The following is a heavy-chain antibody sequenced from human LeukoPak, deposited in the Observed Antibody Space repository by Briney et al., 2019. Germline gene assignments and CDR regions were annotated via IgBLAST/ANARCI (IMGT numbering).Heavy chain of an antibody. CDR1: GLTFRSFA. V-gene: IGHV3-23*01. D-gene: IGHD3-10*01. J-gene: IGHJ5*01. CDR2: ISGSGDET. CDR3: AKDPYNGLIRTFWLES. Sequence: GGSLRLSCAASGLTFRSFAMSGVGQAPGKGLEGVSVISGSGDETYYADSVKGRFTISRDNSKNTLYLQMNNLRGDDTAIYYCAKDPYNGLIRTFWLESWGQGSLVTVSS.